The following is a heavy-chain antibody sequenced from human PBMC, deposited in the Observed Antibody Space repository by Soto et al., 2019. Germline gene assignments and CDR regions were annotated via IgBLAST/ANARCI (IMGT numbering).Heavy chain of an antibody. CDR1: GFTFSSYA. D-gene: IGHD6-13*01. CDR3: VRPYYSSSWFPFDR. Sequence: GGSLRLSCAASGFTFSSYAMSWVRQAPGKGLEWVSAISGSGGSTYYADSVKGRFTIPRDNAKKTVYLQMSSLRVEDTALYYCVRPYYSSSWFPFDRWGQGTLVTVSS. CDR2: ISGSGGST. V-gene: IGHV3-23*01. J-gene: IGHJ4*02.